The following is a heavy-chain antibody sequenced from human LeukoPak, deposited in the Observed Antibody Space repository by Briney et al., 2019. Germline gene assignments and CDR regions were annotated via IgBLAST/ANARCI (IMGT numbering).Heavy chain of an antibody. CDR2: IWYDGSNK. J-gene: IGHJ4*02. CDR3: ARESESSGWYDY. CDR1: GFTFSTYA. V-gene: IGHV3-30*02. D-gene: IGHD6-19*01. Sequence: GGALRISCAAAGFTFSTYAMHWVRQAPGKGLEWVALIWYDGSNKYYADSVKGRFTISRDNSKNSLYLQMNSLRSDDTALYYCARESESSGWYDYWGQGTLVTVSS.